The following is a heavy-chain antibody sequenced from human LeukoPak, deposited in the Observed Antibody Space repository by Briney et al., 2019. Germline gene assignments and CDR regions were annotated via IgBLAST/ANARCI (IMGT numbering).Heavy chain of an antibody. CDR2: ISSSSSYI. D-gene: IGHD6-19*01. Sequence: PGGSLRLSCAASGFTFSSYSMNWVRQAPGKGLEWVSSISSSSSYIYYADSVKGRFTISRDNAKNSLYLQMNSLRAEDTAVYYCARGPVAGTGPIDYWGQGTLVTVSS. J-gene: IGHJ4*02. CDR1: GFTFSSYS. CDR3: ARGPVAGTGPIDY. V-gene: IGHV3-21*01.